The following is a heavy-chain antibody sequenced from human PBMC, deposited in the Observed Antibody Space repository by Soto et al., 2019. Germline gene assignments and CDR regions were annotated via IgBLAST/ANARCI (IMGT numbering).Heavy chain of an antibody. CDR3: ARGIPGYDYRIDYYYYYNDV. CDR2: INHSGST. J-gene: IGHJ6*03. Sequence: SETLCLPCAVYGGSFSGYYWSWIRQPPGKGLEWIGEINHSGSTNYNPSLKSRVTISVDTSKNQFSLKLSSVTAADTAVYYCARGIPGYDYRIDYYYYYNDVSGQGSTDTVSS. V-gene: IGHV4-34*01. D-gene: IGHD4-17*01. CDR1: GGSFSGYY.